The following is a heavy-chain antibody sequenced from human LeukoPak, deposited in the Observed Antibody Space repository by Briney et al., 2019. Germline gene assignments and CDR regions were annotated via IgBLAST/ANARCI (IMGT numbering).Heavy chain of an antibody. CDR2: INHSGST. CDR3: ARGGFYCGGDCYVDY. Sequence: SETLSLTCAVYGGSFSPYYWSWIRQPPGKGLEWIGEINHSGSTNYNPSLKSRVTISVDTSKNQFSLRLSSVTAAGTAVYYCARGGFYCGGDCYVDYWGQGTLVTVSS. CDR1: GGSFSPYY. V-gene: IGHV4-34*01. D-gene: IGHD2-21*02. J-gene: IGHJ4*02.